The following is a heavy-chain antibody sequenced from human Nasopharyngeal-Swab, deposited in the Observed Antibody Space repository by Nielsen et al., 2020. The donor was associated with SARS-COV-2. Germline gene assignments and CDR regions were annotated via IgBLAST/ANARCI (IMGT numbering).Heavy chain of an antibody. V-gene: IGHV4-59*01. D-gene: IGHD3-22*01. J-gene: IGHJ4*02. CDR2: IYYSGST. Sequence: RQAPGKGLEWIGYIYYSGSTNYNPSLKSRVTISVDTSKNQFSLKLSSVTAADTAVYYCARAEGHYDSSGYYRPALFDYWGQGTPVTVSS. CDR3: ARAEGHYDSSGYYRPALFDY.